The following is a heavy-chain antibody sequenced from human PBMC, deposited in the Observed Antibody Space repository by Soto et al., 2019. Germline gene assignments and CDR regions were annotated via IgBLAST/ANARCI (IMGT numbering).Heavy chain of an antibody. Sequence: SETLSLTCTVSGGSISSGDYYWSWIRQPPGKGLEWIGYIYYSGSTYYNPSLKSRVTISVDTSKKQFSLKLSSVTAADTAVYYCARATITIFGVVIIGDWFDPWGQGTLVTVSS. V-gene: IGHV4-30-4*01. J-gene: IGHJ5*02. CDR3: ARATITIFGVVIIGDWFDP. D-gene: IGHD3-3*01. CDR2: IYYSGST. CDR1: GGSISSGDYY.